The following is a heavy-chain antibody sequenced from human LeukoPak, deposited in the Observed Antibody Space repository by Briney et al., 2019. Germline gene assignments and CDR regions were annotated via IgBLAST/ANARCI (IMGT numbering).Heavy chain of an antibody. CDR1: GYTFTSYD. CDR3: ARVPRRGDRFDP. V-gene: IGHV1-8*01. CDR2: MNPQSGDT. J-gene: IGHJ5*02. Sequence: ASAKVSCKASGYTFTSYDINWVRQATGQGLEWMGWMNPQSGDTDYAQKFQGRVTMTRSPSITTAYMELTSLTYEDTAVYYCARVPRRGDRFDPWGQGTLVTVSS. D-gene: IGHD3-10*01.